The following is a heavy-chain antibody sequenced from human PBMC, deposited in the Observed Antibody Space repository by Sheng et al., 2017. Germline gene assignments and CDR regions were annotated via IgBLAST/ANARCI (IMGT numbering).Heavy chain of an antibody. CDR2: ISGSGGST. D-gene: IGHD1-1*01. J-gene: IGHJ4*02. V-gene: IGHV3-23*01. Sequence: EVQLLESGGGLVQPGGSLRLSCAASGFTFSSYAMSWVRQAPGKGLEWVSAISGSGGSTYYADSVKGRFTISRDNSKNTLYLQMNSLRAEDTAVYYCAKDRNRYNWKLYYFDYWGQGTLVTVSS. CDR1: GFTFSSYA. CDR3: AKDRNRYNWKLYYFDY.